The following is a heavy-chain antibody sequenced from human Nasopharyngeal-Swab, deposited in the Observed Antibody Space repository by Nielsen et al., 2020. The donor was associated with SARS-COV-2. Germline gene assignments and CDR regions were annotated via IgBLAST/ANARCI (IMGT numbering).Heavy chain of an antibody. CDR3: AKNSGYDSFDY. J-gene: IGHJ4*02. Sequence: SLKISCAASGFTFSSYGMHWVRQAPGKGLEWVAVISYDGSNKYYADSVKGRFTISRDNSKNTLYLQMNSLRAEDTAVYYCAKNSGYDSFDYWGQGTLVTVSS. CDR1: GFTFSSYG. V-gene: IGHV3-30*18. CDR2: ISYDGSNK. D-gene: IGHD5-12*01.